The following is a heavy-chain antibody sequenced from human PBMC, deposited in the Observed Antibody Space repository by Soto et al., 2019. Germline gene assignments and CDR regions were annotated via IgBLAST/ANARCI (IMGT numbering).Heavy chain of an antibody. J-gene: IGHJ6*02. D-gene: IGHD3-3*01. CDR2: IIPIFGTA. CDR3: ARGVLRFLEWSITSYYYYYYGMDV. CDR1: GGTFSSYA. Sequence: SVKVSCKASGGTFSSYAISWVRQAPGQGLEWMGGIIPIFGTANYAQKFQGRVTITADESTSTAYMELSSLRSEDTAVYYCARGVLRFLEWSITSYYYYYYGMDVWGQGTTVTVSS. V-gene: IGHV1-69*13.